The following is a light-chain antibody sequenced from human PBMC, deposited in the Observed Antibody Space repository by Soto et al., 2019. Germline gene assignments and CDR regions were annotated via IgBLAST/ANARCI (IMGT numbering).Light chain of an antibody. CDR2: DVS. CDR1: SSDVGGYNY. J-gene: IGLJ2*01. Sequence: QSAPTQPASVSRSPGQSITISCTGTSSDVGGYNYVSWYQQHPGKAPKLMIYDVSNRPSGVSNRFSGSKSGNTASLTISGLQAEDEANYYCSSYTSSSTSVVFGGGTKLTFL. CDR3: SSYTSSSTSVV. V-gene: IGLV2-14*01.